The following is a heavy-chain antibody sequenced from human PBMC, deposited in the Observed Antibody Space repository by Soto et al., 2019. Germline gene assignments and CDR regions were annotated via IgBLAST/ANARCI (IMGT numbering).Heavy chain of an antibody. D-gene: IGHD3-3*01. CDR1: GVTFSGSA. Sequence: PGGSLRHSCAASGVTFSGSAMRWVRQATGKGLEWVGRIRSKANNYATAYGASVKGRFTISRDDSKNTAYLQMNSLKTEDTAVYYCSRQASDFWSGKPQYYMDVWGKGTTVTVSS. J-gene: IGHJ6*03. V-gene: IGHV3-73*01. CDR2: IRSKANNYAT. CDR3: SRQASDFWSGKPQYYMDV.